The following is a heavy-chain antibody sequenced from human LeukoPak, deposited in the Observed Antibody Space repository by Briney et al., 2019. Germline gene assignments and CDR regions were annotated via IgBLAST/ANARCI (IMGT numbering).Heavy chain of an antibody. D-gene: IGHD3-16*02. CDR2: MNPNCGNT. CDR3: ARGLGQHYDYVWGSYRTYYMDV. CDR1: GYTFTSYD. V-gene: IGHV1-8*03. Sequence: GASVKVSCKASGYTFTSYDINWVRQATGQGLEWMGWMNPNCGNTGYAQKFQGRVTITRNTSISTAYMELSSLRSEDTAVYYCARGLGQHYDYVWGSYRTYYMDVWGKGTTVTVSS. J-gene: IGHJ6*03.